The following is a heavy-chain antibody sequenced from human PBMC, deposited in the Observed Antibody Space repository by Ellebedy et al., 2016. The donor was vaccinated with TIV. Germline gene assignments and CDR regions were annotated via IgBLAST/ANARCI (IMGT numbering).Heavy chain of an antibody. CDR2: IIPIFGTA. J-gene: IGHJ6*02. V-gene: IGHV1-69*06. CDR1: GGTFSSYA. CDR3: ARLQQLVQKSYGMDV. Sequence: SVKVSCXASGGTFSSYAISWVRQAPGQGLEWMGGIIPIFGTANYAQKFQGRVTMTEDTSTDTAYMELSSLRSEDTAVYYCARLQQLVQKSYGMDVWGQGTTVTVSS. D-gene: IGHD6-13*01.